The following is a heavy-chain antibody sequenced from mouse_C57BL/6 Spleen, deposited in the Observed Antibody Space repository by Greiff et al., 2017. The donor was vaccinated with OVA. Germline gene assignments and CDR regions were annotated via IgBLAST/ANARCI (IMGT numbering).Heavy chain of an antibody. D-gene: IGHD3-3*01. CDR2: ISYDGSN. Sequence: EVQRVESGPGLVKPSQSLSLTCSVTGYSITSGYYWNWIRQFPGNKLEWMGYISYDGSNNYNPSLKNRISITRDTSKNQFFLKLNSVTTEDTATYYCARGARGYAMDYWGQGTSVTVSS. CDR1: GYSITSGYY. CDR3: ARGARGYAMDY. V-gene: IGHV3-6*01. J-gene: IGHJ4*01.